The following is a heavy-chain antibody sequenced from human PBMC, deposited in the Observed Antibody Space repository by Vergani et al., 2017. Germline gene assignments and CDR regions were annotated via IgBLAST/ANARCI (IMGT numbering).Heavy chain of an antibody. Sequence: QVQLVQSGAEVKKPGASVKVSCKASGYTFTGYYMHWVRQAPGQGLEWMGWINPNSGGTNYAQKFQGRVTMTRDTSISTAYMELSRLRSDDTAVYYCARDRTPYYYDRKDAFDIWGQGTMVTVSS. D-gene: IGHD3-22*01. CDR2: INPNSGGT. CDR1: GYTFTGYY. CDR3: ARDRTPYYYDRKDAFDI. V-gene: IGHV1-2*02. J-gene: IGHJ3*02.